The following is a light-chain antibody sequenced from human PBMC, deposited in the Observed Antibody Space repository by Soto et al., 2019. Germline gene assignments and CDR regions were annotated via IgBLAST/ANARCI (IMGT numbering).Light chain of an antibody. CDR2: EVS. CDR3: SSYTTTSTRV. Sequence: QYALTQPASVSGSPGQSITISCTGTSSDVGRYNYVSWYQQHPGKAPKLMIYEVSNRPSGVSNRFSGSKSGNTASLTISGLQAEDEADYYCSSYTTTSTRVFGGGTKVTVL. V-gene: IGLV2-14*01. J-gene: IGLJ3*02. CDR1: SSDVGRYNY.